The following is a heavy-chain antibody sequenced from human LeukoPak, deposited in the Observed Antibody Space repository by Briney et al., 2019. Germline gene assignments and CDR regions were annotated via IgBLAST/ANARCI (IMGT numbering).Heavy chain of an antibody. V-gene: IGHV4-59*01. CDR2: IYYSGST. CDR1: GGSISSYY. Sequence: PSETLSLTCTVSGGSISSYYWSWIRQPPGKGLEWIGYIYYSGSTNYNPSLKSRVTISVDTSKNQFSLKLSSVTAADTAVYYCAALMRAAHSVYFQHWGQGTLVTVS. CDR3: AALMRAAHSVYFQH. D-gene: IGHD2-8*01. J-gene: IGHJ1*01.